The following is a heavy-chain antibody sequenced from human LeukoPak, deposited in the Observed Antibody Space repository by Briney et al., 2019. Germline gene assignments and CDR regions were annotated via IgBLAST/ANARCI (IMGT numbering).Heavy chain of an antibody. CDR1: GFTFSSYA. D-gene: IGHD3-22*01. CDR3: AKGGSSGYYSSFDY. J-gene: IGHJ4*02. Sequence: GGSLRLSCAASGFTFSSYAMSWVRQAPGKGLEWVSVISVSGGSTSYGGSVKGRFTISRDNSKNTVYLQMNSLRAEDTAVYYCAKGGSSGYYSSFDYWGQGTLVTVSS. V-gene: IGHV3-23*01. CDR2: ISVSGGST.